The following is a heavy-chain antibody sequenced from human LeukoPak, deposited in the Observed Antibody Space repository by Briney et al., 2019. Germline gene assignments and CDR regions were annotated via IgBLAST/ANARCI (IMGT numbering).Heavy chain of an antibody. J-gene: IGHJ6*02. CDR3: AKSREIPPDYYYGMDV. V-gene: IGHV3-23*01. Sequence: GGSLRLSCAASGFTFSSYAMSWVRQAPGKGLEWVSAISGSGGSTYYADSVKGRFTISRDNSKNTLYLQMNSLRAEDTAVYYCAKSREIPPDYYYGMDVWGQGTTVTVSS. CDR1: GFTFSSYA. CDR2: ISGSGGST. D-gene: IGHD5-24*01.